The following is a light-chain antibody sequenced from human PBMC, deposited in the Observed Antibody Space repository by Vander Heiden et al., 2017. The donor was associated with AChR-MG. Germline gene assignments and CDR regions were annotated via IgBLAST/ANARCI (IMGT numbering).Light chain of an antibody. J-gene: IGLJ3*02. CDR2: NIK. V-gene: IGLV7-43*01. CDR1: TGAVTSRNY. Sequence: QTVVTPEPSLTVSPRGTVTLTCASSTGAVTSRNYPTWFQQKPGQAPRTLVYNIKNKESWTPARFSGSLLGGKPALTLSGVQPEDEADYYCLLYSGGAWVFGGGTKLTVL. CDR3: LLYSGGAWV.